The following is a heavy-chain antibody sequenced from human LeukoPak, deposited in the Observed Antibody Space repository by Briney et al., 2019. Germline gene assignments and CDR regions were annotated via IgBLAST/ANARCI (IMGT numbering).Heavy chain of an antibody. CDR1: GGSISSSSYY. CDR3: ARRGYSSSSPIDY. CDR2: IYYSGST. Sequence: SETLSLTCTVSGGSISSSSYYWGWIRQPPGKGLEWIGSIYYSGSTYYNPSLKSRVTLSVDTSKNQFSLKLSSVTAADTAVYYCARRGYSSSSPIDYWGQGTLVTVSS. J-gene: IGHJ4*02. D-gene: IGHD6-6*01. V-gene: IGHV4-39*01.